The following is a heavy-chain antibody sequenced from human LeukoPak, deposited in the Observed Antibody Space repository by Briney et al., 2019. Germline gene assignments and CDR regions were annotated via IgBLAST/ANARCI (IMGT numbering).Heavy chain of an antibody. J-gene: IGHJ6*03. CDR3: ARVQSGIAAAEDYYYYMDV. CDR1: GGSISSYY. CDR2: IHYSGST. V-gene: IGHV4-59*01. Sequence: SETLSLTCTVSGGSISSYYWSWIRQPPGKGLEWIGYIHYSGSTNYNPSLKSRVTISVDTSKNQFSLKLSSVTAADTAVYYCARVQSGIAAAEDYYYYMDVWDKGTTVTISS. D-gene: IGHD6-13*01.